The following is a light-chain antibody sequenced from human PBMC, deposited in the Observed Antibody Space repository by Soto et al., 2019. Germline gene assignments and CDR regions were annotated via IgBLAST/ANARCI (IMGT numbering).Light chain of an antibody. V-gene: IGKV3-20*01. CDR1: QSVSSSY. Sequence: EIVLTQSPGTLSLSPGERATLSCRASQSVSSSYFAWYQQKPGQAPRLLIYGASSRATGIPDRFSGSGSGTDFTLTITRLEPEDFAVYYCQQYGSSPPYTVGQGTKLEIK. CDR3: QQYGSSPPYT. J-gene: IGKJ2*01. CDR2: GAS.